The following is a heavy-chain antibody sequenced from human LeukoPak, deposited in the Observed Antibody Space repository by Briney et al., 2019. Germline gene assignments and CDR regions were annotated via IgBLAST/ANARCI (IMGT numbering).Heavy chain of an antibody. CDR3: ARDIDDYGDYHAFDI. D-gene: IGHD4-17*01. Sequence: PGGSLRLSCATSGFTFNTYSMHWVRQAPGKGLEWVSSISSSSIYIYYVDSLKGRFTISRDNAKNSLYLRMISLRAEDTAVYYCARDIDDYGDYHAFDIWGQGTMVTVSS. V-gene: IGHV3-21*06. CDR2: ISSSSIYI. CDR1: GFTFNTYS. J-gene: IGHJ3*02.